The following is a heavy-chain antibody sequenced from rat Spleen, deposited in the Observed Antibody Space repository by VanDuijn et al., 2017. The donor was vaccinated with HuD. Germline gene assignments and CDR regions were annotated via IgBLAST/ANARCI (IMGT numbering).Heavy chain of an antibody. J-gene: IGHJ2*01. CDR1: GFTFNNYW. Sequence: EVQLVESGGGLVQPGRSLKLSCVASGFTFNNYWMSWIRQAPGKGLEWVASITNTGGSIYYPDSVKGRFTISRDNAQNTLYLQMNSLRCEDTATYYCARHPRYGGYFDYWGQGVMVTVSS. CDR3: ARHPRYGGYFDY. V-gene: IGHV5-31*01. D-gene: IGHD1-11*01. CDR2: ITNTGGSI.